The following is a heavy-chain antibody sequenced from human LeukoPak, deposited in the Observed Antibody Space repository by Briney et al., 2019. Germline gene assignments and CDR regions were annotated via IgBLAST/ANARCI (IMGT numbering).Heavy chain of an antibody. CDR3: ARLRFFPFYYMDV. Sequence: GGSLRLSCAASGFTFSDYYMSWIRQAPGKGLEWVSYISSSGSTIYYADSVKGRFTISRDNAKNSLYLQMNSLRAEDTAVYYCARLRFFPFYYMDVWGKGATVTVSS. D-gene: IGHD3-3*01. CDR2: ISSSGSTI. J-gene: IGHJ6*03. CDR1: GFTFSDYY. V-gene: IGHV3-11*04.